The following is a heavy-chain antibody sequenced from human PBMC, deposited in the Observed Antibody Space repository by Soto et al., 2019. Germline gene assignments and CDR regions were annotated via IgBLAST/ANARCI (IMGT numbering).Heavy chain of an antibody. Sequence: GGSLRLSCAASGFTFSSYAMHWVRQAPGKGLEWVAVISYDGSNKYYADSVKGRFTISRDNSKNTLYLQMNSLRAEDTAVYYCARSFYCTNGVCLYYFDYWGQGTLVTVSS. CDR2: ISYDGSNK. D-gene: IGHD2-8*01. J-gene: IGHJ4*02. CDR1: GFTFSSYA. V-gene: IGHV3-30-3*01. CDR3: ARSFYCTNGVCLYYFDY.